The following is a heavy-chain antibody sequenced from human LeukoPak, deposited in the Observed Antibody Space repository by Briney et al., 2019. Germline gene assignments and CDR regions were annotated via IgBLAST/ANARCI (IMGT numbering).Heavy chain of an antibody. CDR1: GYTFTGYY. CDR2: INPNSGGT. J-gene: IGHJ5*02. Sequence: GASVKVSCKASGYTFTGYYMHWVRQAPAQGLEWMGWINPNSGGTNYAQKFQGRVTMTRDTSISTAYMERSRLRSDDTAVYYCARDGDSSSWNPARVGWFDPWGQGTLVTGSS. CDR3: ARDGDSSSWNPARVGWFDP. D-gene: IGHD6-13*01. V-gene: IGHV1-2*02.